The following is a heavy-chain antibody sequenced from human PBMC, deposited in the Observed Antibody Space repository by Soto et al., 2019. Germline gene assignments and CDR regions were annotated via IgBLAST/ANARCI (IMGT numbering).Heavy chain of an antibody. CDR1: GYTFTSYA. J-gene: IGHJ4*02. D-gene: IGHD3-9*01. V-gene: IGHV1-3*01. Sequence: ASVKVSCKASGYTFTSYAMHWVRQAPGQRLEWMGWINAGNGNTKYSQKFQGRVTITRDTSASTAYMELSSLRSEDTAVYYCAIGATCYDILTGYGSGPFDYWGQGTLVTVSS. CDR3: AIGATCYDILTGYGSGPFDY. CDR2: INAGNGNT.